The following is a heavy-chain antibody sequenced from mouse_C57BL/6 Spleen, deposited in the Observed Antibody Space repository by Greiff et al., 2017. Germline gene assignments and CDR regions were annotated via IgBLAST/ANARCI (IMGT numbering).Heavy chain of an antibody. V-gene: IGHV1-62-3*01. D-gene: IGHD1-3*01. CDR2: IDPNSGST. Sequence: QVQLQQPGAELVKPGASVKLSCKAFGYTFTSYWMHWVKQRPGRGLEWIGRIDPNSGSTKYNEKFKGKATLTVDTSSSTAYMELHSLTSEDSSVYFCAREGVITTSWYFDVWGTGTTVTVSS. CDR3: AREGVITTSWYFDV. J-gene: IGHJ1*03. CDR1: GYTFTSYW.